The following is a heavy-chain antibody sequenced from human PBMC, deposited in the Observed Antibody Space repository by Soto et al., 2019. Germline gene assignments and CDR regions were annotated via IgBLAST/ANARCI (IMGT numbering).Heavy chain of an antibody. D-gene: IGHD5-18*01. J-gene: IGHJ4*02. Sequence: SETLSLTCSVSGGSISSYFWIWIRQPPGKGLEWIGYIYYSGSTNYNPSLKSRVTISVDTSKNQFSLRLSSVTPADTAVYYCARAGTAMVTLDYWGQGTLVTVSS. CDR3: ARAGTAMVTLDY. V-gene: IGHV4-59*01. CDR2: IYYSGST. CDR1: GGSISSYF.